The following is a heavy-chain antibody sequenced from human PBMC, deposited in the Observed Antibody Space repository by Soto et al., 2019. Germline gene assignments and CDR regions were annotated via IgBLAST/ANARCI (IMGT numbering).Heavy chain of an antibody. CDR1: GFTFSNYG. CDR3: AKDPSELPGMDY. J-gene: IGHJ4*02. CDR2: ISGSGGST. D-gene: IGHD1-26*01. Sequence: EVQLLESGGGLVQPGGSLRLSCAASGFTFSNYGMSWVRQAAGKGLEWVSAISGSGGSTYYADSVKGRFTISRDNSKNTLYLQMNSLRAEDTAVYYCAKDPSELPGMDYWGQGTLVTVSS. V-gene: IGHV3-23*01.